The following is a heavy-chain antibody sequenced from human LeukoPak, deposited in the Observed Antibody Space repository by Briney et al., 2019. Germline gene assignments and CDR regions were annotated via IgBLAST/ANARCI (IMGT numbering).Heavy chain of an antibody. J-gene: IGHJ4*02. Sequence: GGSLRLSCAASGFTFSSHAMSWVRQAPGKGLEWVSAISGSGGSTYYADSVKGRFTISRDNAKNSLYLQMNSLRAEDTAVYYCAPQTEEGFDYWGQGTLVTVSS. D-gene: IGHD1-14*01. CDR2: ISGSGGST. CDR1: GFTFSSHA. CDR3: APQTEEGFDY. V-gene: IGHV3-23*01.